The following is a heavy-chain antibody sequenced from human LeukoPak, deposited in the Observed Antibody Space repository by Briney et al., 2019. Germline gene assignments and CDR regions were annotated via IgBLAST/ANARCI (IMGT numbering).Heavy chain of an antibody. CDR1: GGTFSSYA. V-gene: IGHV1-69*13. CDR3: ARDLYSSSWYSYYYYYMAV. CDR2: IIPIFGTA. Sequence: ASVKVSCKASGGTFSSYAISWVRQAPGQGLEWMGGIIPIFGTANYAQKFQGRVTITADESTSTAYMELSSLRSEYTAVYYCARDLYSSSWYSYYYYYMAVWGKGTTVTVSS. J-gene: IGHJ6*03. D-gene: IGHD6-13*01.